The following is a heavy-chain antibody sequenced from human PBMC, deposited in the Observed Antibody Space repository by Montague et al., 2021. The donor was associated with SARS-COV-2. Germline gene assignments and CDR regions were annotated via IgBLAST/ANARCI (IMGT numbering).Heavy chain of an antibody. CDR3: VREKAGGLRNVFDI. J-gene: IGHJ3*02. Sequence: SETLSLTCTVSGFSIGSGDYWGWIRQPPGKGPEWIGSIYHSGTTXXNPXXXSRLTMSIDTSTNQFSLRLTSVTAADTAVFFCVREKAGGLRNVFDIWGQGTTVTVSS. V-gene: IGHV4-38-2*02. CDR2: IYHSGTT. CDR1: GFSIGSGDY.